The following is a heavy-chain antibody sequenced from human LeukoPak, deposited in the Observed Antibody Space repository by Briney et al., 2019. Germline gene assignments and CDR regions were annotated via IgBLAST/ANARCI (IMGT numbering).Heavy chain of an antibody. J-gene: IGHJ3*02. CDR1: GGSFSGYY. Sequence: KSSETLSLTCAVYGGSFSGYYWSWIRQSPGKGLEWIGEINHSGSTNYNPSLKSRVTISVDTSKNQFSLKLSSVTAADTAVYYCARRKLQRAFDIWGQGTMVTVSS. CDR3: ARRKLQRAFDI. D-gene: IGHD4-11*01. V-gene: IGHV4-34*01. CDR2: INHSGST.